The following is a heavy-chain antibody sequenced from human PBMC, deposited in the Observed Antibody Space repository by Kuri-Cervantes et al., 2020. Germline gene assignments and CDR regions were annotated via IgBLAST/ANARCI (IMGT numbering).Heavy chain of an antibody. V-gene: IGHV4-4*02. Sequence: GSLRLSCAVSGGSISSSNWWSWVRQPPGKGLEWIGYIYYSGSTNYNPSLKSRVTISVDTSKNQFSLKLSSVTAADTAVYYCARGRTNFDYWGQGTLVTVSS. CDR1: GGSISSSNW. D-gene: IGHD1-14*01. J-gene: IGHJ4*02. CDR2: IYYSGST. CDR3: ARGRTNFDY.